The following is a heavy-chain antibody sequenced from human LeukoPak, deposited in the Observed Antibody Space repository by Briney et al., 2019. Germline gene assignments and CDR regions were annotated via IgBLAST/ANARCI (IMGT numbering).Heavy chain of an antibody. J-gene: IGHJ4*02. V-gene: IGHV3-30*18. D-gene: IGHD3-22*01. CDR2: ISYDGSNK. CDR3: AKDSSGCYDY. CDR1: GFTFSNYA. Sequence: GRSLRLSCAASGFTFSNYAMHWVRQAPGKGLEWVTLISYDGSNKYYADSVKGRFTISRDNSKNTLYLQMNSLRAEDTAVYYCAKDSSGCYDYWGQGTLVTVSS.